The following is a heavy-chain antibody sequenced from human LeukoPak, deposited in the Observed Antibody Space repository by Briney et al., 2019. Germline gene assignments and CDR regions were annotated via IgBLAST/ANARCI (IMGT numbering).Heavy chain of an antibody. CDR1: VESLSDFS. CDR3: ARGRLPPSTTYYIGYYYMDV. Sequence: PSETLSLTCAVYVESLSDFSWTWIRQPPGGGLEWVGQINHSGSTVYNPSLKNRVTISVETPKNQFSLDLSSVTAADTAVYYCARGRLPPSTTYYIGYYYMDVWGKGTTVTVSS. D-gene: IGHD3-10*01. V-gene: IGHV4-34*01. CDR2: INHSGST. J-gene: IGHJ6*03.